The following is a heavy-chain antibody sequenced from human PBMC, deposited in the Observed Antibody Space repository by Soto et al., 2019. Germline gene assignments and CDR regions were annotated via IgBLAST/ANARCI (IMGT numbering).Heavy chain of an antibody. CDR2: VYYGGTT. CDR3: AGGDFSHITGYYFYYYTMDV. Sequence: QLHLQESGPGLVKPSETLSLTCTVSGGSISSSTYFWGWIRQPPGKGLEWIGNVYYGGTTYYNPFRKSRVTISVVTSPGQFSRRLSSVNAAAPAVYYCAGGDFSHITGYYFYYYTMDVWGQGTTVTVSS. J-gene: IGHJ6*02. D-gene: IGHD2-21*01. CDR1: GGSISSSTYF. V-gene: IGHV4-39*01.